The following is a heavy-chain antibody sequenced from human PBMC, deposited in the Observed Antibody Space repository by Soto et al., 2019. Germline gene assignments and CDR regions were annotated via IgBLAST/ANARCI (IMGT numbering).Heavy chain of an antibody. CDR1: GGSISSSSYY. Sequence: SETLSLTCTVSGGSISSSSYYWGWIRQPPGKGLDWIGSIYYSGSTYYNPSLKSRVTISVDTSKNQFSLKLSSVTAADTAVYYCARQDGVYSSGWLWEYYFDYWGQGTLVTVSS. V-gene: IGHV4-39*01. J-gene: IGHJ4*02. D-gene: IGHD6-19*01. CDR2: IYYSGST. CDR3: ARQDGVYSSGWLWEYYFDY.